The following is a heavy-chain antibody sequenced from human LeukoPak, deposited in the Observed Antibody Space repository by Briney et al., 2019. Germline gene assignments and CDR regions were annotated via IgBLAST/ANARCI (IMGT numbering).Heavy chain of an antibody. CDR3: ARQVDTTMALPDY. CDR1: GYTFTSYG. D-gene: IGHD5-18*01. Sequence: ASVKVSCKASGYTFTSYGISWVRQAPGQGREWIGWISAYNGNTDYAQKLQGRVTRTTDTSTSTAYMELRSLRSDDTAMFYCARQVDTTMALPDYWGQGTLVTVSS. J-gene: IGHJ4*02. CDR2: ISAYNGNT. V-gene: IGHV1-18*01.